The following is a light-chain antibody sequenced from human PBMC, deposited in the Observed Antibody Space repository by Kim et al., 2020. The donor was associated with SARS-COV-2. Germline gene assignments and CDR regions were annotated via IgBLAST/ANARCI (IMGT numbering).Light chain of an antibody. V-gene: IGLV2-14*04. Sequence: GQSLTISCTGTTGDVGSYDYVSWYQQHPGKAPKLMIYDVSKRPSGVSYRFSGSKSASTASLTISGLQAEDEADYYCSSYTNSSILVFGGGTKVTVL. CDR3: SSYTNSSILV. J-gene: IGLJ3*02. CDR2: DVS. CDR1: TGDVGSYDY.